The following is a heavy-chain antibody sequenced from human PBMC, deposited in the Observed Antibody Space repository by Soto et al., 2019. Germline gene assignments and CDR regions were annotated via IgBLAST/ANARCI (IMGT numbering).Heavy chain of an antibody. CDR3: ATLRVTTRQMNDAFDI. V-gene: IGHV1-46*01. Sequence: ASVKVSCKASGYTFTSYYMHWVRQAPGQGLEWMGIINPSRGSTSYAQKFQGRVTITTDTSTSTAYMELSSLRSEDTAVYYCATLRVTTRQMNDAFDIWGQGTMVTVSS. J-gene: IGHJ3*02. CDR1: GYTFTSYY. D-gene: IGHD4-17*01. CDR2: INPSRGST.